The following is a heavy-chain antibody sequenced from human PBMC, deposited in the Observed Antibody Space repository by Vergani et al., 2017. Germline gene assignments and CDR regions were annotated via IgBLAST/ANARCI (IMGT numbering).Heavy chain of an antibody. CDR1: GYTFTSYD. Sequence: VQLVQSGAEVKKPGASVKVSCKASGYTFTSYDINWVRQATGQGLEWVSAISGSGGSTYYADSVKGRFTISRDNSKNTLYLQMNSLRAEDTAVYYCAKDKRYSYGPERESYYFDYWGQGTLVTVSS. CDR2: ISGSGGST. D-gene: IGHD5-18*01. CDR3: AKDKRYSYGPERESYYFDY. J-gene: IGHJ4*02. V-gene: IGHV3-23*04.